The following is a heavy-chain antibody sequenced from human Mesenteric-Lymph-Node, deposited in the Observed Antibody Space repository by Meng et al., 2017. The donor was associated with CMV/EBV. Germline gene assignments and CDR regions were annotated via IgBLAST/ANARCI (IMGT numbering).Heavy chain of an antibody. CDR2: IKHSGST. D-gene: IGHD3-9*01. CDR1: FSYYD. J-gene: IGHJ4*02. Sequence: FSYYDWTWIRQPPGKGLEWIGEIKHSGSTNYNPSLKSRVTISVDTSKNQFFLRLSSVTAADTAVYYCARGPTLNYDILTGYYYFDYWGQGTLVTVSS. CDR3: ARGPTLNYDILTGYYYFDY. V-gene: IGHV4-34*01.